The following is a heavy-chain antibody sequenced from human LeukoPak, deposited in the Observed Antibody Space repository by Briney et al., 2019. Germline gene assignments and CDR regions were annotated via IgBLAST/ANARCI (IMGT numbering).Heavy chain of an antibody. J-gene: IGHJ5*02. Sequence: PGGSLRLSCAASGFTFSSYNMNWVRQAPGRGLEWVSSISRTGSYIYYADSVKGRFTISRDNAQNSLYLQMNSLRAEDTAVYYCARGGLYYYDSSGYYGPGDWFDPWGQGTLVTVSS. CDR2: ISRTGSYI. V-gene: IGHV3-21*01. CDR1: GFTFSSYN. CDR3: ARGGLYYYDSSGYYGPGDWFDP. D-gene: IGHD3-22*01.